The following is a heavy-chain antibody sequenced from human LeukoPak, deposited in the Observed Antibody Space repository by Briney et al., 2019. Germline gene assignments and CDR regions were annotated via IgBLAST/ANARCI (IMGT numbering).Heavy chain of an antibody. CDR1: GFTFGDYA. V-gene: IGHV3-49*04. J-gene: IGHJ4*02. D-gene: IGHD3-3*01. CDR3: TRTFGVVNNFDY. Sequence: GGSLRLSCTAAGFTFGDYAMTWVRQAPGKGLEWVGFIRSKTYGGTTEYAASVKGRFTISRDDSKSIAYLRMNSLKTEDTAVYYCTRTFGVVNNFDYWGQGTLVTVSS. CDR2: IRSKTYGGTT.